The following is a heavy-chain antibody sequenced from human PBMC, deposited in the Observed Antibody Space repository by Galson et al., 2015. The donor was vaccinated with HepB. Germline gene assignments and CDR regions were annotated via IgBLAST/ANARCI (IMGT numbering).Heavy chain of an antibody. CDR3: ARDPGSRTTPDNFDY. J-gene: IGHJ4*02. CDR2: IIPILDTP. D-gene: IGHD1-14*01. CDR1: GGTFSSYG. V-gene: IGHV1-69*13. Sequence: SVKVSCKASGGTFSSYGISWVRQAPGQGLEWLGGIIPILDTPNYAQRFQGRVTITADESTSTAYMELSSLRSEDTAVYYCARDPGSRTTPDNFDYWGQGTLVTVSS.